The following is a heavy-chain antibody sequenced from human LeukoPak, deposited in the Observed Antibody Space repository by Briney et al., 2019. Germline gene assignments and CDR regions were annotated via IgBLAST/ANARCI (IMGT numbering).Heavy chain of an antibody. CDR3: ARDLPRYCSCGSCYLSD. V-gene: IGHV1-2*06. J-gene: IGHJ4*02. D-gene: IGHD2-15*01. CDR1: GYTFTGYY. Sequence: GASVKVSCKASGYTFTGYYMHWVRQAPGQGLEWMGRINPNSGGTNYAQKSQGRVTMTRDTSISTAYMELSRLRSDDTAVYYCARDLPRYCSCGSCYLSDWGQGTLVTVSS. CDR2: INPNSGGT.